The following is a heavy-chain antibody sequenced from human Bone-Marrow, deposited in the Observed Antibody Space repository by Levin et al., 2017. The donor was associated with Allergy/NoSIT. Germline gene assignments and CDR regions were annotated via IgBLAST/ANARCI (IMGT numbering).Heavy chain of an antibody. CDR1: GGSISSSSYY. CDR3: ARHDRKGCSSPSCQIDY. CDR2: IYYSGST. Sequence: ASETLSLTCTVSGGSISSSSYYWGWIRQPPGKGLEWIGSIYYSGSTYYNPSLKSRVTISVDTSKNQFSLELSSVTAADTAVYYCARHDRKGCSSPSCQIDYWGQGTLVTVSS. J-gene: IGHJ4*02. V-gene: IGHV4-39*01. D-gene: IGHD2-2*01.